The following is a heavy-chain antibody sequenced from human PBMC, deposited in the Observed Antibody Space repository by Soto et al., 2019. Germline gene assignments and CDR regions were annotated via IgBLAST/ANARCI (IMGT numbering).Heavy chain of an antibody. D-gene: IGHD1-26*01. V-gene: IGHV4-4*02. Sequence: PSETLSLTCAVSGGSISSSNWWNWVRQPPGKGLEWIGQIYDSGSTNYNPSLKSRVTISVDKSKNQFSLKVSSVTAEDTAVYSCAMGRGSGTYFPFDYWGQGTLVTVSS. CDR1: GGSISSSNW. CDR3: AMGRGSGTYFPFDY. CDR2: IYDSGST. J-gene: IGHJ4*02.